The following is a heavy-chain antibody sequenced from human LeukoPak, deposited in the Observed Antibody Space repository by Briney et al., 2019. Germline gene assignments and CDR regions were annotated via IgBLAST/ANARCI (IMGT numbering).Heavy chain of an antibody. J-gene: IGHJ4*02. V-gene: IGHV3-23*01. Sequence: GGSLRLSCAASGFTFSSYAMSWVRQAPGKGLEWVSTISGSGSNTYYADSVKGRFTISRDNSKNTLYLQMNSLRAEDTAVYYCARHILAGYHDYWGQGTLVTVSS. CDR1: GFTFSSYA. CDR2: ISGSGSNT. CDR3: ARHILAGYHDY. D-gene: IGHD3-9*01.